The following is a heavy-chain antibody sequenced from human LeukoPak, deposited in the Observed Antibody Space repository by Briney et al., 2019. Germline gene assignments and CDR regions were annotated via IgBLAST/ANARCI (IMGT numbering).Heavy chain of an antibody. J-gene: IGHJ4*02. CDR1: GGSVSSGSYY. CDR2: IYYSGST. Sequence: PSETLSLTCTVSGGSVSSGSYYWSWIRQPPGKGLEWIGYIYYSGSTNYNPSLKNRVTISVDASKNQFSLKLSSVTAADTAVYYCARSRRYYDILTGAHTLYYFDYWGQGTLVTVSS. D-gene: IGHD3-9*01. CDR3: ARSRRYYDILTGAHTLYYFDY. V-gene: IGHV4-61*01.